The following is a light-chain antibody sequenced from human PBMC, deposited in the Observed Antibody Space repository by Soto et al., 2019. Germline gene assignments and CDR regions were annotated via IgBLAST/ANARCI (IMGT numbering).Light chain of an antibody. V-gene: IGLV2-14*01. CDR2: DVS. J-gene: IGLJ2*01. CDR1: SSDVGGYNY. Sequence: QSALTQPASVSGSPGQSITISCTGTSSDVGGYNYVSWYQQHPGKAPKLMIYDVSNRPSGVSNRFSGSKSCNTASLTISGLQAEDEADYYCSSYTRSSTLYVVFGGGTKLTVL. CDR3: SSYTRSSTLYVV.